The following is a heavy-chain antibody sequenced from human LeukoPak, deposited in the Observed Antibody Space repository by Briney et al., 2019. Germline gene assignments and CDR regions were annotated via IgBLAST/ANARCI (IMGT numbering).Heavy chain of an antibody. CDR1: GFTFSRLW. CDR2: IKQDGSQ. CDR3: ARGPDFGDRLDYFDY. V-gene: IGHV3-7*01. Sequence: PGGSLRLSCAASGFTFSRLWMGWVRQAPGKGLEWVASIKQDGSQYYVDSVKGRFFISRENAKNSVSLQMNSLRGEDTAVYYCARGPDFGDRLDYFDYWGQGTLVTVS. D-gene: IGHD4-17*01. J-gene: IGHJ4*02.